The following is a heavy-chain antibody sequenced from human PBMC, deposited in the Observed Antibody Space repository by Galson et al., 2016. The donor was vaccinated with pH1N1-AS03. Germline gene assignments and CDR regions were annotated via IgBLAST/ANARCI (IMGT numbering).Heavy chain of an antibody. D-gene: IGHD3-10*01. V-gene: IGHV3-23*01. CDR3: TTVAGTYYNGAF. Sequence: SLRLSCAASEFTFSSYAMSWVRQAPGKGLEWVSAITSGGSTYYADSVKGRFTISKDSSKNTLYLQMNTLRAEDTALYYCTTVAGTYYNGAFWGQGSQVTVSS. CDR1: EFTFSSYA. CDR2: ITSGGST. J-gene: IGHJ1*01.